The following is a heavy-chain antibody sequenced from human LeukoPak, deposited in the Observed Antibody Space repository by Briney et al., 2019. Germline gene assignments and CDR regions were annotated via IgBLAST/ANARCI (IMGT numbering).Heavy chain of an antibody. D-gene: IGHD5-24*01. J-gene: IGHJ4*02. V-gene: IGHV3-48*03. CDR1: GFTFSSYE. CDR3: ASRRDGYKGVLEY. CDR2: ISSSDSTI. Sequence: GGSLRLSCAASGFTFSSYEMHWVRQAPGKGLEWVSYISSSDSTIYYADSVKGRFTISRDNAKNSLYLQMNSLRAEDTAIYYCASRRDGYKGVLEYWGQGTLVTVSS.